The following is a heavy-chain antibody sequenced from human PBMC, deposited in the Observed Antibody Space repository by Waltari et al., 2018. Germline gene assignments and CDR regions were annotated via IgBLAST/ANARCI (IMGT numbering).Heavy chain of an antibody. CDR3: ARATAESALDS. J-gene: IGHJ4*02. V-gene: IGHV3-33*01. Sequence: QVQLVESGGDVVQTGRSLRLSCSTSVFTFINYGMHWVRQARGKGLEWVAVIWVDGSKKYYVDSVKGRFTISRDTSRNTLYLQMDSLRVEDTAMYYCARATAESALDSWGQGTRVIVSS. CDR1: VFTFINYG. D-gene: IGHD2-21*02. CDR2: IWVDGSKK.